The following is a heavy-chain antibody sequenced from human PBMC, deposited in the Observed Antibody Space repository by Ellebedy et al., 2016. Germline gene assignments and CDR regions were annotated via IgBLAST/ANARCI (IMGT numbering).Heavy chain of an antibody. Sequence: SETLSLTCTVSGGSISSSSYYWGWIRQPPGKGLEWIGSIYYSGSTYYNPSLKSRVAISVDTSKNQFSLKLSSVTAADTAVYYCARDRHYYDSSGSRLKWGQGTLVTVSS. J-gene: IGHJ4*02. CDR3: ARDRHYYDSSGSRLK. CDR2: IYYSGST. CDR1: GGSISSSSYY. D-gene: IGHD3-22*01. V-gene: IGHV4-39*07.